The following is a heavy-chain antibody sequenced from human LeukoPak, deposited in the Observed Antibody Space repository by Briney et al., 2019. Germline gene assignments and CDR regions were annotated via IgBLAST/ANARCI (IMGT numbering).Heavy chain of an antibody. V-gene: IGHV3-21*01. D-gene: IGHD5-18*01. CDR3: AREGHQLWSTGNKYYFDC. CDR2: ISSSSSYI. CDR1: GFTFSSYS. J-gene: IGHJ4*02. Sequence: GGSLRLSCAASGFTFSSYSMNWVRQAPGKGLEWVSSISSSSSYIYYADSVKGRFTFSRDNAKNSLYLQMNSLRAEDTAVYYCAREGHQLWSTGNKYYFDCWGQGTLVTVSS.